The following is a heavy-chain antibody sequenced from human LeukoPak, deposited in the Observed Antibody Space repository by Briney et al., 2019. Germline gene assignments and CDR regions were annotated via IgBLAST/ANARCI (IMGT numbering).Heavy chain of an antibody. CDR3: ARGLVQYQLLHRFDP. J-gene: IGHJ5*02. Sequence: ASVKVSCKASGYTFTSYDISWVRQATGQGLEWMGWMNPNSGNTGYAQKFQGRVTMTRNTSISTAYMELSSLRSEDTAVYYCARGLVQYQLLHRFDPWGQGTLVTVSS. CDR2: MNPNSGNT. D-gene: IGHD2-2*01. CDR1: GYTFTSYD. V-gene: IGHV1-8*02.